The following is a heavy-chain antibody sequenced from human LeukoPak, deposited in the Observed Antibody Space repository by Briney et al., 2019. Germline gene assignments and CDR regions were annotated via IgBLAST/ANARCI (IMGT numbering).Heavy chain of an antibody. Sequence: GASVKVSCKASGGTFSSYAISWVRQAPGQGLEWMGWISPYNGDTNYAQRLQGRVTMTTDTSTSTAYMELRSLSSDDTAVYYCARNRLSGSGSYSCDYWGQGILVTVSS. D-gene: IGHD3-10*01. CDR1: GGTFSSYA. J-gene: IGHJ4*02. V-gene: IGHV1-18*01. CDR3: ARNRLSGSGSYSCDY. CDR2: ISPYNGDT.